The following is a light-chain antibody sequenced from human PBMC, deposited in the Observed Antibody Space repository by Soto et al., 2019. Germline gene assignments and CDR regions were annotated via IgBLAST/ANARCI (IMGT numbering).Light chain of an antibody. V-gene: IGLV2-14*01. CDR3: SSYTVINTAV. CDR1: SSDVGAYNY. J-gene: IGLJ3*02. CDR2: EVD. Sequence: QSVLTQPASVSESPGQSISISCTGSSSDVGAYNYVAWYQQQPGKAPKLLIYEVDNRPSGISHRFSGSKSGNTASLTISGLQTEDEADYYCSSYTVINTAVFGGGTKVTVL.